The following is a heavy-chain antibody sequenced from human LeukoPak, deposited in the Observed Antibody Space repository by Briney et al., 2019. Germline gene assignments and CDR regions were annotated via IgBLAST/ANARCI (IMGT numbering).Heavy chain of an antibody. D-gene: IGHD6-19*01. CDR3: VGYIFSGWGYYYYYMDV. V-gene: IGHV4-34*01. Sequence: SETLSLTCAVYGGSSSGYYWSWIRQPPGKGLEWIGEINHSGSTNYNPSLKSRVTISVDTSKNQFSLKLSSVTAADTAVYYCVGYIFSGWGYYYYYMDVWGKGTTVTISS. J-gene: IGHJ6*03. CDR2: INHSGST. CDR1: GGSSSGYY.